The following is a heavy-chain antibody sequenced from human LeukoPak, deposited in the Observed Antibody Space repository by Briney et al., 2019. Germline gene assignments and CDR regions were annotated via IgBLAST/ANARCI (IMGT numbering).Heavy chain of an antibody. CDR2: IIPIFGTA. Sequence: SVKVSCKASGGTFSSYAISWVRQAPRQGLEWMGGIIPIFGTANYAQKLQGRVTMTTDTSTSTAYMELRSLRSDDTAVYYCARDGSVLRFVNGFDPWGQGTLVTVSS. J-gene: IGHJ5*02. CDR3: ARDGSVLRFVNGFDP. D-gene: IGHD3-3*01. CDR1: GGTFSSYA. V-gene: IGHV1-69*05.